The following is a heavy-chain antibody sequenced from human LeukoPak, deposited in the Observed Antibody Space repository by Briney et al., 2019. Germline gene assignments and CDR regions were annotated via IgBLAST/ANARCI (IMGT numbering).Heavy chain of an antibody. J-gene: IGHJ4*02. D-gene: IGHD6-13*01. V-gene: IGHV3-21*01. CDR2: IGRSSRDM. CDR1: GFTFNRNA. CDR3: VRGDSRDY. Sequence: GGSLRLSCAASGFTFNRNAISWVRQAPGKGLEWVSSIGRSSRDMYYADSVRGRFTISRDNGKNSLFLQMNSLRAEDTSVYYCVRGDSRDYWGQGTLVTVSS.